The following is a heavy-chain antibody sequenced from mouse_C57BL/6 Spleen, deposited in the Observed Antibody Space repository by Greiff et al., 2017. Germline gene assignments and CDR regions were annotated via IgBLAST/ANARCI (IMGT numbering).Heavy chain of an antibody. CDR3: TALYYGGYVAWFAY. D-gene: IGHD2-13*01. CDR2: IRNKANNHAT. Sequence: VQLKESGGGLVQPGGSMKLSCAASGFTFSDAWMDWVRQSPEKGLEWVAEIRNKANNHATYYAESVKGRFTIARDASKSSVYLQMHRFRAEDAGIYYCTALYYGGYVAWFAYWGQGTLLTVSA. V-gene: IGHV6-6*01. CDR1: GFTFSDAW. J-gene: IGHJ3*01.